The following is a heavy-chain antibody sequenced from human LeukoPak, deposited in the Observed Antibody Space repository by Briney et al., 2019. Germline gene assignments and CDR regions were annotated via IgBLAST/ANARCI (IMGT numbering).Heavy chain of an antibody. V-gene: IGHV3-23*01. D-gene: IGHD4-11*01. CDR3: GKLTTVTTGDNWFDP. J-gene: IGHJ5*02. CDR2: ISGSGGST. CDR1: GFIFSSYA. Sequence: PGGSLRLSCAASGFIFSSYAMSWVRQAPGKGLEWVSAISGSGGSTYYADSVKGRFTTSRDNSKNTLYLQMNSLRAEDTAVYYCGKLTTVTTGDNWFDPWGQGTLVTVSS.